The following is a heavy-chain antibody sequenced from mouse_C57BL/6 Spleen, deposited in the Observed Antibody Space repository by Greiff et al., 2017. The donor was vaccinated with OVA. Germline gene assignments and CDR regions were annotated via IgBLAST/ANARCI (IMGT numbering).Heavy chain of an antibody. J-gene: IGHJ3*01. CDR3: TRSDGNYPAWFAY. D-gene: IGHD2-1*01. CDR2: IDPETGGT. CDR1: GYTFTDYE. Sequence: VQLVESGAELVRPGASVTLSCKASGYTFTDYEMHWVKQTPVYGLEWIGAIDPETGGTAYNQKFKGKAILTADKSSSTAYMELRSLTSEDSAVYYCTRSDGNYPAWFAYWGQGTLVTVSA. V-gene: IGHV1-15*01.